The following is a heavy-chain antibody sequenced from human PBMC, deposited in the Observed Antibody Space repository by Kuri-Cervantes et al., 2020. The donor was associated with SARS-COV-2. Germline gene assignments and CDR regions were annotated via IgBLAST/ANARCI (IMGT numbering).Heavy chain of an antibody. Sequence: SVKVSCKASGGTFSNYGTSWVRQAPGQGLEWMGGIIPSFGTTKYARKFQGRVTITADESTSTAYMELSSLRYEDTAVYYCTRVGHSSGWDAEYFHHWGQGTLVTVSS. CDR3: TRVGHSSGWDAEYFHH. V-gene: IGHV1-69*13. D-gene: IGHD6-19*01. CDR2: IIPSFGTT. CDR1: GGTFSNYG. J-gene: IGHJ1*01.